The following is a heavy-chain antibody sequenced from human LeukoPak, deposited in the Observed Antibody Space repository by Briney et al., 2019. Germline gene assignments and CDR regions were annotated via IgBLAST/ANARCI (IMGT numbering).Heavy chain of an antibody. CDR2: MSSSDDGR. D-gene: IGHD6-13*01. CDR3: AKDPRRYSRTGGYFDY. Sequence: GGSLRLSCATSGFSFSSYAMSWVRQAPGKGLEWVSAMSSSDDGRYYADSVKGRFTISRDNSKNTLYLQMNSLRAEDTAVYYCAKDPRRYSRTGGYFDYWGQGTLVTVSS. V-gene: IGHV3-23*01. CDR1: GFSFSSYA. J-gene: IGHJ4*02.